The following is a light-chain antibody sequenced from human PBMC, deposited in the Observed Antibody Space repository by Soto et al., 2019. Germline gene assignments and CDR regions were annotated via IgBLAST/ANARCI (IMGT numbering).Light chain of an antibody. Sequence: DIPMTQYPSSLSASVGDTVTITCRASQGISNYLAWYQQKPGQVPNLLIYAASTLQSGVPSRFSGSGSGTYFTHTISSLRPEDVATYYCQKYNNAPRTFGQGTKVEI. J-gene: IGKJ1*01. CDR3: QKYNNAPRT. V-gene: IGKV1-27*01. CDR1: QGISNY. CDR2: AAS.